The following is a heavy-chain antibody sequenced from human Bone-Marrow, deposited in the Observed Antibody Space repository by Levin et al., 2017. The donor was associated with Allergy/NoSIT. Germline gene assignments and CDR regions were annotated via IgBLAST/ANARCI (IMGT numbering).Heavy chain of an antibody. V-gene: IGHV4-4*08. Sequence: SETLSLTCTVSGGSLSEYFWSWIRQPPGKGLEWIGYIANRGSTIYNPSLKSRVTISADTSKNQFSLEMISVTSADTAVYFCARGAAGGVDYWGQGSLVTVSS. CDR3: ARGAAGGVDY. D-gene: IGHD6-13*01. CDR1: GGSLSEYF. CDR2: IANRGST. J-gene: IGHJ4*02.